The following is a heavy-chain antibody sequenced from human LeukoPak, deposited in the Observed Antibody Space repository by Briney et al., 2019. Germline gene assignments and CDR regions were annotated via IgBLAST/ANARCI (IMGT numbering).Heavy chain of an antibody. Sequence: SETLSLTRTVSGGSISSYYWSWIRQPPGKGLEWIGYIYYSGSTNYNPSLKSRVTISVDTSKNQFSLKLSSVTAADTAVYYCARRDRLAGMDVWGQGTTVTVSS. V-gene: IGHV4-59*01. CDR1: GGSISSYY. CDR2: IYYSGST. D-gene: IGHD2-15*01. CDR3: ARRDRLAGMDV. J-gene: IGHJ6*02.